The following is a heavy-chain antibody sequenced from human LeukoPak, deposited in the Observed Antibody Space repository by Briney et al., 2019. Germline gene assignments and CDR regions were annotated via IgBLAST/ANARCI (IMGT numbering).Heavy chain of an antibody. CDR3: ARDPYSYGYVNY. CDR1: GFTFSSYA. J-gene: IGHJ4*02. CDR2: ISYDGSNK. V-gene: IGHV3-30*04. Sequence: PGRSLRLSCAASGFTFSSYAMHWVRQAPGKGLEWVAVISYDGSNKYYADSVKGRFTISRDNSKNTLYLQMNSLRAEDTAVYYCARDPYSYGYVNYQGQGTPVT. D-gene: IGHD5-18*01.